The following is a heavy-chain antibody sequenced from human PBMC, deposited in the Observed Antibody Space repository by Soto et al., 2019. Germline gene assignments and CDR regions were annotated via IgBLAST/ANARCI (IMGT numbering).Heavy chain of an antibody. CDR3: ARQQWLVLNAFDI. D-gene: IGHD6-19*01. V-gene: IGHV4-59*01. CDR1: GGSISSYY. Sequence: QVQLQESGPGLVKPSETLSLTCTVSGGSISSYYWSWIRRPPGRGLEWIGYIYYSGSTNYNPSLKSRVTISVDTSKNQFSLKLSSVTAADTAVYYCARQQWLVLNAFDIWGQGTMVTVSS. CDR2: IYYSGST. J-gene: IGHJ3*02.